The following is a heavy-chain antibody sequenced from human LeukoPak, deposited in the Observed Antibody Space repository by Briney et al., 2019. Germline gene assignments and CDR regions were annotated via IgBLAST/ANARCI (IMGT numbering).Heavy chain of an antibody. CDR3: ARRWNYGRNYYIDV. CDR1: VGSFSNYY. J-gene: IGHJ6*03. D-gene: IGHD1-7*01. V-gene: IGHV4-34*01. Sequence: PSETLSLTCAVYVGSFSNYYWSWIRQPPGKGLEWIGEINDSGRTNYNPSLMSRVTISVDTSKNQFSLRLNSVTATDTAVYYCARRWNYGRNYYIDVWGKGATVSVSS. CDR2: INDSGRT.